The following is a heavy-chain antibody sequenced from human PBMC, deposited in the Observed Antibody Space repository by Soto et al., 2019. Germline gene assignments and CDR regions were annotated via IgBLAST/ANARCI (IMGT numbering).Heavy chain of an antibody. D-gene: IGHD2-21*02. Sequence: QVQLQESGPGLVRPSQTLSLTCTVSGGSISTDHYHWTWIRQTPGKGLEWIGYIHYSGSIHFNPSLQSRVSRSVATSKNLFSLKLSSVTAADTAVYFCAREDDGGDRDYYGLDVWGQGTTVTVSS. CDR2: IHYSGSI. J-gene: IGHJ6*02. CDR1: GGSISTDHYH. CDR3: AREDDGGDRDYYGLDV. V-gene: IGHV4-30-4*01.